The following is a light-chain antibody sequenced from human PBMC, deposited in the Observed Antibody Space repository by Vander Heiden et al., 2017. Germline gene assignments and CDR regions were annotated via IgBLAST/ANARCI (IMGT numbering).Light chain of an antibody. V-gene: IGKV3-15*01. J-gene: IGKJ1*01. CDR2: GAS. CDR3: QQCNNGHPWT. Sequence: EIVMTQSPATLSVSPGERATLSCRASQSVSSNLAWYQQKPGQAPRLLIYGASTRATGIPARFSGSGSGTEFTLTISSLQSEDFAVYYCQQCNNGHPWTFGQGTKVEIK. CDR1: QSVSSN.